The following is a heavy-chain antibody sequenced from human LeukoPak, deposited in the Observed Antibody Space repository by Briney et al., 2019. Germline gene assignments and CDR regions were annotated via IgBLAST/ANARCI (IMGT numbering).Heavy chain of an antibody. Sequence: SETLSLTCTVSGGSISSYYWSWIRQPPGKGLEWIGYIYYSGSTNYNPSLKSRVTISVDTSKNQFSLKLSSVTAADTAVYYCARKMGYCSGGSCYGDAFDIWGQGTMVTVSS. CDR1: GGSISSYY. CDR3: ARKMGYCSGGSCYGDAFDI. J-gene: IGHJ3*02. V-gene: IGHV4-59*12. CDR2: IYYSGST. D-gene: IGHD2-15*01.